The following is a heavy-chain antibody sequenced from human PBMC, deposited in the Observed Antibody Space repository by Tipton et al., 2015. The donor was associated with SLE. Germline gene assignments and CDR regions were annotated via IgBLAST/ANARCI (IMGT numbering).Heavy chain of an antibody. J-gene: IGHJ3*02. D-gene: IGHD3-3*01. CDR3: ARHGRFLEWLGNDAFDI. Sequence: TLSLTCTVSGGSISRSTSYWGWIRQPPGKGLVWIGGIYYSGSTYYNPSLKSRVTISVDTSKNQFSLKLSSVTAADTAVYYCARHGRFLEWLGNDAFDIWGQGTMVTVSS. V-gene: IGHV4-39*07. CDR1: GGSISRSTSY. CDR2: IYYSGST.